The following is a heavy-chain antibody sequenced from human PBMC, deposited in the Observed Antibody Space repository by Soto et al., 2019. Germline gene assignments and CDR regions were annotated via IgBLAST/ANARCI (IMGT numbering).Heavy chain of an antibody. CDR2: ITSSSSTT. J-gene: IGHJ4*02. CDR1: GFTFSSYA. Sequence: GGSLRLSCAASGFTFSSYAMSWVRQAPGKGLEWVSYITSSSSTTSYADSVKGRFTISRDNAKSSLYLQMNSLKDDDTAVYYCARDNSGTLDYGGQGTLVTVSS. V-gene: IGHV3-48*02. D-gene: IGHD1-26*01. CDR3: ARDNSGTLDY.